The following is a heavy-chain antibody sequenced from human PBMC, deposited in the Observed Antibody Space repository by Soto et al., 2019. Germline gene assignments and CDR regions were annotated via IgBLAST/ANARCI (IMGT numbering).Heavy chain of an antibody. CDR1: GFTFSIYA. CDR3: ARDGGAY. J-gene: IGHJ4*02. CDR2: MSYDGSNK. V-gene: IGHV3-30-3*01. Sequence: QVQLVESGGGVVQPGRALRLSCAASGFTFSIYAMHWVRRAPGKGLEWMAVMSYDGSNKYYADSVKGRFTISRDNSNNTLYLQMNSLRPEDRALYYCARDGGAYWGQGTLVIVSS. D-gene: IGHD3-16*01.